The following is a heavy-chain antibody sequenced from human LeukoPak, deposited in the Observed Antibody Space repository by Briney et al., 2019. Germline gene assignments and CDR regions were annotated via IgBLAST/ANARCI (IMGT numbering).Heavy chain of an antibody. V-gene: IGHV3-23*01. D-gene: IGHD1-14*01. Sequence: GGSLRLSCAASGFTFSTYTMAWVRQAPGGGVGWVSGIRGNGGRTYYADSVKGRFGISRDDSKSTLYLQMNSLRGEDTAVYYCAKDFGRNLGGPGYWGRGTLVIVSS. J-gene: IGHJ4*02. CDR3: AKDFGRNLGGPGY. CDR2: IRGNGGRT. CDR1: GFTFSTYT.